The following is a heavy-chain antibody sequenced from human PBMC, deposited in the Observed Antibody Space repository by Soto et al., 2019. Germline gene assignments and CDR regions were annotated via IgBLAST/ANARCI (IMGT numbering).Heavy chain of an antibody. Sequence: QVQLVQSGAEVKKPGSSVKVSCKTSGVSFNNNGIGWVRQAPGHGLEWMGGVSPPFRTSNYARKFKGRISITADASTGTVNMELSSLTSEDTAQYYCARVLYYGSGSYSPYGMDGWGPGTTVTVSS. CDR2: VSPPFRTS. V-gene: IGHV1-69*01. CDR3: ARVLYYGSGSYSPYGMDG. CDR1: GVSFNNNG. D-gene: IGHD3-10*01. J-gene: IGHJ6*02.